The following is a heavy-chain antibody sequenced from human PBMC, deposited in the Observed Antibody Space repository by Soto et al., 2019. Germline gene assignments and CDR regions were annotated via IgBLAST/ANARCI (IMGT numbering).Heavy chain of an antibody. Sequence: PSGTLSLTCTVSDVSITNYYWSWIRQPPGRGLEWLGYVYYTGSTSYNPSLKSRVAMSVDTSKKQISLKLTSVTAADTAVYYCAREDTRWFDPWGQGTLVPVSS. V-gene: IGHV4-59*01. CDR1: DVSITNYY. J-gene: IGHJ5*02. CDR3: AREDTRWFDP. CDR2: VYYTGST. D-gene: IGHD5-18*01.